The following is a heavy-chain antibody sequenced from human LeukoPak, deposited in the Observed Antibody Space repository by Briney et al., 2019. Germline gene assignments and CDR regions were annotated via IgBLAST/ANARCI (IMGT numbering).Heavy chain of an antibody. D-gene: IGHD6-19*01. CDR2: INPDSGGT. J-gene: IGHJ4*02. CDR3: ARVSAVAGAFSY. Sequence: ASVKVSCKASGYTFTGYHMHWVRQAPGQGLEWMGWINPDSGGTNYAQKFQGRVTLTTDTSTNTAYMELTSLTSDDTAVYYCARVSAVAGAFSYWGQGTLVTVSS. CDR1: GYTFTGYH. V-gene: IGHV1-2*02.